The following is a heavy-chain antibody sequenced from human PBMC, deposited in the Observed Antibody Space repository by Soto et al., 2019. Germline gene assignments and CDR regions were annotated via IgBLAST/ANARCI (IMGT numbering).Heavy chain of an antibody. CDR1: GGTFSSSA. Sequence: SVKVSCKASGGTFSSSAISWVRQAPGQGLEWMGGIIPIYDTANYAQKFQGRVTITADESTSTAYMELSSLRPEDTAVYYCAKAADYQNPHDWFDLWGQGTLVTVSS. J-gene: IGHJ5*02. CDR3: AKAADYQNPHDWFDL. D-gene: IGHD4-17*01. V-gene: IGHV1-69*13. CDR2: IIPIYDTA.